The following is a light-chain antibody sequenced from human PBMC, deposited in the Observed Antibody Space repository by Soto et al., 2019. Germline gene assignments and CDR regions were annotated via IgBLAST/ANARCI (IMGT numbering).Light chain of an antibody. CDR2: DAS. V-gene: IGKV3-15*01. J-gene: IGKJ1*01. CDR1: QSVNSN. CDR3: QQSNNWPKT. Sequence: EIVMTQSPDTLSVSPGETATLSCRASQSVNSNLAWYQQKPGQAPRLLISDASTRAAGLPARFSGSGSGTEFTLPISSLQSEDFAVYFCQQSNNWPKTFGQGTKVEIK.